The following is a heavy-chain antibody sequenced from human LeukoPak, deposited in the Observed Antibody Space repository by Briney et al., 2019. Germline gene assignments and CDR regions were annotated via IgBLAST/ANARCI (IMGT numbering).Heavy chain of an antibody. CDR2: IYYSGST. Sequence: SETLSLTCTVSGDSISSYYWSWIRQPPGKGLEWIGYIYYSGSTYYNPSLKSRVTISVDTSKNQFSLKLTSVTAADAAVYYCAKIEVRGVIWIWGQGTLVTVSS. CDR3: AKIEVRGVIWI. D-gene: IGHD3-10*01. CDR1: GDSISSYY. V-gene: IGHV4-59*06. J-gene: IGHJ4*02.